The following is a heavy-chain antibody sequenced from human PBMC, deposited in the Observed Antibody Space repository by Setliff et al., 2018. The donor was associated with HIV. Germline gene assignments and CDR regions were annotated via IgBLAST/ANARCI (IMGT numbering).Heavy chain of an antibody. Sequence: ASVKVSCKVSGSSLTELSIHWVRQTPGKGLQWMGGFDPEDGPDDGQTIFARKFQGRVTMTEDTSTDTAYMVLARLTSEDTAVYFCATVGPTGAYFHDWGQGTLVTVSS. D-gene: IGHD1-26*01. CDR2: FDPEDGPDDGQT. CDR1: GSSLTELS. CDR3: ATVGPTGAYFHD. J-gene: IGHJ4*02. V-gene: IGHV1-24*01.